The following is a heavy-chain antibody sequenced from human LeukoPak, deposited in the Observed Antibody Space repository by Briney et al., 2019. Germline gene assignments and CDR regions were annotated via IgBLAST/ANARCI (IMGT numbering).Heavy chain of an antibody. Sequence: ASVTVSCKASGYTFTSYDINWMRQAPGQGLEWMGWMNPNSGNTGYAQKFQGRVTMTRNTSISTAYMELSSLRSEDTAVYYCARGTIAAAGRKGVSVYWGQGTLVTVSS. CDR2: MNPNSGNT. V-gene: IGHV1-8*01. CDR1: GYTFTSYD. CDR3: ARGTIAAAGRKGVSVY. J-gene: IGHJ4*02. D-gene: IGHD6-13*01.